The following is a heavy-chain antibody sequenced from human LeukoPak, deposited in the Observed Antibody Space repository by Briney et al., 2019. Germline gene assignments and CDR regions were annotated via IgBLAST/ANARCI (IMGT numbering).Heavy chain of an antibody. Sequence: AASVKVSCKASGYTFTNYGISWVRQAPGQGLEWMGWISAYNGNTNYAQKLQSRVTMTTDTSTSTAYMELRSLRSDDMAVYYCARDYYDSSGYAEYFQHWGQGTLVTVSS. J-gene: IGHJ1*01. CDR2: ISAYNGNT. D-gene: IGHD3-22*01. CDR1: GYTFTNYG. CDR3: ARDYYDSSGYAEYFQH. V-gene: IGHV1-18*03.